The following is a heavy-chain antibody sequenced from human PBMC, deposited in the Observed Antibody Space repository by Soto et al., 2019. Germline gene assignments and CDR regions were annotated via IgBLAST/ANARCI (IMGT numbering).Heavy chain of an antibody. CDR3: ATRDTGRVY. CDR2: SHQSGNT. V-gene: IGHV4-4*02. D-gene: IGHD5-18*01. J-gene: IGHJ4*02. Sequence: QVQLQQSGPGLVKPSGTLSLTCAVSGVSIGSHDWWTWVRQPPGKGLEWIGESHQSGNTNYNSSPESRVTISLAKSKNHFSLHLSSVTVADTAVYFCATRDTGRVYWGQGTLVTVSS. CDR1: GVSIGSHDW.